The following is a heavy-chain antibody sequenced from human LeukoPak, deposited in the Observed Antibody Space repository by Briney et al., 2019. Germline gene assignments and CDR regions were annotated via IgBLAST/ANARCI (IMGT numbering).Heavy chain of an antibody. CDR1: GFTFSSYA. Sequence: GGSLRLSCAASGFTFSSYAMSWVRQAPGKGLEWVSVISDSGGSTFYADSLKGRFTISRDNSKSTLYLQMNSLRAEDTAVYYCAKDSYSKGDFWGQGVLVTVSS. CDR3: AKDSYSKGDF. CDR2: ISDSGGST. J-gene: IGHJ4*02. V-gene: IGHV3-23*01. D-gene: IGHD6-13*01.